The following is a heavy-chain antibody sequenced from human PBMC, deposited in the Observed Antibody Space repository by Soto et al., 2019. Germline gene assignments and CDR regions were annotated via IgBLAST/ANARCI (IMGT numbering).Heavy chain of an antibody. CDR3: ARERARQQRAYYFDY. CDR1: GDSVSSNGIA. J-gene: IGHJ4*02. V-gene: IGHV6-1*01. D-gene: IGHD6-13*01. CDR2: TYYRSKWYN. Sequence: QVQLQQSGPGLVKPSQTLSLTCAISGDSVSSNGIAWNWIRQSPSRGLEWLGRTYYRSKWYNDYAVSVKSRITINPATSKNQFSLQLNSVNPEDTAGYSWARERARQQRAYYFDYWGQGTLVTVSS.